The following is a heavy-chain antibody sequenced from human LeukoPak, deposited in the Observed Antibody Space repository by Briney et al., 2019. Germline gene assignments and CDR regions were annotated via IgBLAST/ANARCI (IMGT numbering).Heavy chain of an antibody. CDR2: IRADGTTK. CDR3: ARRFRD. Sequence: GGSLRLSCVGSGLTFSGFEMNGVRQAPGKGLEWVSYIRADGTTKTYADSVKGRFTISRDYAKNALYLQMNILKAEDTAIYYCARRFRDWGQGILVTVSS. V-gene: IGHV3-48*03. D-gene: IGHD5-24*01. CDR1: GLTFSGFE. J-gene: IGHJ4*02.